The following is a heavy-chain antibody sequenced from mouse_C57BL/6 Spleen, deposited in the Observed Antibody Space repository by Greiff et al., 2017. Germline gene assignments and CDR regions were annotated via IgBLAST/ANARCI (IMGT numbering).Heavy chain of an antibody. V-gene: IGHV1-82*01. Sequence: QVQLKESGPELVKPGASVKISCKASGYAFSSSWMNWVKQRPGKGLEWIGRIYPGDGDTNYNGKFKGKATLTADKSSSTAYMQLSSLTSEDSAVYFCARSLNWDYWGQGTTLTVSS. D-gene: IGHD4-1*01. CDR1: GYAFSSSW. J-gene: IGHJ2*01. CDR2: IYPGDGDT. CDR3: ARSLNWDY.